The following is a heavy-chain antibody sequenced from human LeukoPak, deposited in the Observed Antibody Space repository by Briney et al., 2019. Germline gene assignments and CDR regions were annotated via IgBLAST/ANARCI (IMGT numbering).Heavy chain of an antibody. V-gene: IGHV3-21*01. J-gene: IGHJ4*02. CDR1: GFTSSSYS. CDR3: ARVRRMVRGVSLYHFDY. Sequence: GGSLRLSCAASGFTSSSYSMNWVRQAPGKGLEWVSSISSSSSYIYYADSVKGRFTISRDNAKNSLYLQMNSLRAEDTAVYYCARVRRMVRGVSLYHFDYWGQGTLVTVSS. CDR2: ISSSSSYI. D-gene: IGHD3-10*01.